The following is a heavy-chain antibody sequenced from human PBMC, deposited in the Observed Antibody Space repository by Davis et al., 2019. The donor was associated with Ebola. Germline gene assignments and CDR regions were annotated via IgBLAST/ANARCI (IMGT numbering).Heavy chain of an antibody. CDR2: IYYGGTT. V-gene: IGHV4-59*12. Sequence: SETLSLTCTVYGGSFSSYYWSWIRQHPGKGLEWIGNIYYGGTTNYNPSLKSRFTISRDNAKNSLYLQMNSLRAEDTAVYYCARDIVVVPAAIYYYYGMDVWGQGTTVTVSS. CDR3: ARDIVVVPAAIYYYYGMDV. CDR1: GGSFSSYY. J-gene: IGHJ6*02. D-gene: IGHD2-2*02.